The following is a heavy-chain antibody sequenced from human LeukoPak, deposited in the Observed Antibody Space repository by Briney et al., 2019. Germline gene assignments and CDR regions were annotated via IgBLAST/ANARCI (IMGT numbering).Heavy chain of an antibody. V-gene: IGHV3-48*03. CDR3: AKDNFGLLWFGEFDY. CDR1: GFTFSSYE. D-gene: IGHD3-10*01. Sequence: GGSLRLSCAASGFTFSSYEMNWVRQAPGKGLEWVSYIDSSGSNIHYADSVKGRFTISRDNAKNSLYLQMNSLRAEDTAVYYCAKDNFGLLWFGEFDYWGQGTLVTVSS. J-gene: IGHJ4*02. CDR2: IDSSGSNI.